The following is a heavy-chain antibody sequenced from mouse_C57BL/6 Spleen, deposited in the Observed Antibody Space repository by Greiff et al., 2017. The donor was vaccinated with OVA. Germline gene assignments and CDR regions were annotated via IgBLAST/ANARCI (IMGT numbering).Heavy chain of an antibody. CDR3: ARTGLLRGYFDV. CDR1: GYTFTSYW. CDR2: IDPSDSGT. V-gene: IGHV1-52*01. Sequence: QVQLQQPGAELVRPGSSVKLSCTASGYTFTSYWMNWVKQRPIQGLEWIGNIDPSDSGTHYTQKFKDKATLTVDKASSTAYMQLSSLTSEDSAVYYCARTGLLRGYFDVWGTGTTVTVSS. J-gene: IGHJ1*03. D-gene: IGHD2-3*01.